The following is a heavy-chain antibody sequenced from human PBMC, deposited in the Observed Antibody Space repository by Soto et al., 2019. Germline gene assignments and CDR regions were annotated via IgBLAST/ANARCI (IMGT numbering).Heavy chain of an antibody. CDR3: ARDRPPLKGSSWFDAFDI. V-gene: IGHV3-66*01. D-gene: IGHD6-13*01. Sequence: EVQVVESGGGLVQPGESLRLSCAASGFTVSSSYMSWVRQAPGKGLEWVSVIYSGGSTYYADSVKRRFTISRDNSKNTLYLQMNSLRVEDTAVYYCARDRPPLKGSSWFDAFDIWGQGTMVTVST. CDR2: IYSGGST. J-gene: IGHJ3*02. CDR1: GFTVSSSY.